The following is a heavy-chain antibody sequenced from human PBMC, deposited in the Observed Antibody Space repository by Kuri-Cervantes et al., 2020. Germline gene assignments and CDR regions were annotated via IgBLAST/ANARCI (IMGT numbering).Heavy chain of an antibody. J-gene: IGHJ2*01. D-gene: IGHD3-22*01. CDR2: IYYSGSS. CDR1: GYSISSNNW. CDR3: ARGALGYYYDSSGSWYFGL. Sequence: SQTLSLTCAVSGYSISSNNWWGWIRQPPGKGLEWIGYIYYSGSSYYNPSLKSRVTMSVDTSKHQFSLKLSSVTAADTAVYYCARGALGYYYDSSGSWYFGLWGRGTLVTVSS. V-gene: IGHV4-28*02.